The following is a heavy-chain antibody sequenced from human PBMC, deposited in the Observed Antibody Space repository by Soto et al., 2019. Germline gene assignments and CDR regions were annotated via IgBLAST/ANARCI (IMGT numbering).Heavy chain of an antibody. D-gene: IGHD3-3*01. V-gene: IGHV4-31*03. CDR3: ARDRAVIFGVVPPGPDAFDI. CDR1: GGSISSGGYY. Sequence: PSETLSLTCTVSGGSISSGGYYWSWIRQHPGKGLEWIGYIYYSGSTYYNPSLKSRVTISVDTSKNQFSLKLSSVTAADTAVYYCARDRAVIFGVVPPGPDAFDIWGQGTMVTVSS. J-gene: IGHJ3*02. CDR2: IYYSGST.